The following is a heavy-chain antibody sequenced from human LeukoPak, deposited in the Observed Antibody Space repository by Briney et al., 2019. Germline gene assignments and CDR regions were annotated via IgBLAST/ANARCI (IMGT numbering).Heavy chain of an antibody. Sequence: GGSLRLSCAASGFTFSSYGMHWVRQAPGRGLEWGAVIWYDGSNKYYADSVKGRFTISRDNSKNTLYLQMNSLRAEDTAVYYCARAYYYGSGSYSAVSNWGQGTLVTVSS. CDR2: IWYDGSNK. J-gene: IGHJ4*02. CDR1: GFTFSSYG. D-gene: IGHD3-10*01. CDR3: ARAYYYGSGSYSAVSN. V-gene: IGHV3-33*01.